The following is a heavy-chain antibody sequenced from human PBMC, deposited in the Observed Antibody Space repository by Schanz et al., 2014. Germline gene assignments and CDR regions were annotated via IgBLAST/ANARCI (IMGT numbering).Heavy chain of an antibody. CDR3: ARENLNWEAFDI. Sequence: QVQLVESGGGLVKPGGSLRLSCAASRFTFSSYTMHWIRQAPGKGLEWLSYISRDGTTSYYADSVKGRFTISRDNAKNSLYLEMTSLRGEDTAVYYCARENLNWEAFDIWGQGTVVTVSS. J-gene: IGHJ3*02. CDR2: ISRDGTTS. CDR1: RFTFSSYT. V-gene: IGHV3-11*01. D-gene: IGHD7-27*01.